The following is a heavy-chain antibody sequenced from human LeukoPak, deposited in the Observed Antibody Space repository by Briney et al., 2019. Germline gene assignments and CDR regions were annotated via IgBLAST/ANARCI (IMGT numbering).Heavy chain of an antibody. D-gene: IGHD6-13*01. CDR2: ISYDGSNK. V-gene: IGHV3-30-3*01. CDR3: ARDLGSSWPYYFDY. Sequence: GGSLRLSCAASGFTFSSYAMHWVRQAPGKGLEWVAVISYDGSNKYYADSVKGRFTISRDNSKNTLYLQMNSLRAEDTAVYYRARDLGSSWPYYFDYWGQKTLVTVSS. CDR1: GFTFSSYA. J-gene: IGHJ4*02.